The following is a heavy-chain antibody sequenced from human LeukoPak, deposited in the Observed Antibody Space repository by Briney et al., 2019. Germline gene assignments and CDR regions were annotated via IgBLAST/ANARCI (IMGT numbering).Heavy chain of an antibody. CDR2: IRYDGSNK. D-gene: IGHD4-17*01. J-gene: IGHJ4*02. V-gene: IGHV3-30*02. CDR1: GFTFSSYG. CDR3: AKIPPQNTVTTWLDY. Sequence: PGGSLRLSCAASGFTFSSYGMHWVRQAPGKGLEWGAFIRYDGSNKYYADSVKGRFTISRDNSKNTLYLQMNSLRAEDTAVYYCAKIPPQNTVTTWLDYWGQGTLVTVSS.